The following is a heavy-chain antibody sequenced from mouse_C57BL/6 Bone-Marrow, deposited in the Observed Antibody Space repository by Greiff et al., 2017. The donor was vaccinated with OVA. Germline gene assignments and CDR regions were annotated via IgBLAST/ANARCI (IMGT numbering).Heavy chain of an antibody. Sequence: EVQGVESEGGLVQPGSSMKLSCTASGFTFSDYYMAWVRQVPEKGLEWVANINYDGSSTYYLDSLKSRFIISRDNAKNILYLQMSSLKSEDTATYDCARGLYYYGSSSWFAYWGQGTLVTVSA. CDR1: GFTFSDYY. D-gene: IGHD1-1*01. V-gene: IGHV5-16*01. J-gene: IGHJ3*01. CDR2: INYDGSST. CDR3: ARGLYYYGSSSWFAY.